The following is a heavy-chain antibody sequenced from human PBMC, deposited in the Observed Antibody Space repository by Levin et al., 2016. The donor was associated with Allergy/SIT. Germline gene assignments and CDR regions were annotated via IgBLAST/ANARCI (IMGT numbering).Heavy chain of an antibody. CDR3: ARQLSYYDSSGYNRGAFDI. V-gene: IGHV3-48*03. Sequence: VRQMPGKGLEWVSYISISGTIIDYADSVKGRFTISRDNAKNSLYLQMNNLRPEDTAAYYCARQLSYYDSSGYNRGAFDIWGQGTMVTVSS. J-gene: IGHJ3*02. CDR2: ISISGTII. D-gene: IGHD3-22*01.